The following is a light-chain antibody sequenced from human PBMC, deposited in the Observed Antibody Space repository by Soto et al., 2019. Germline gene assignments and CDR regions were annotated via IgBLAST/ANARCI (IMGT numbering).Light chain of an antibody. CDR2: ETN. CDR1: TGAVTSGHY. J-gene: IGLJ2*01. V-gene: IGLV7-46*01. Sequence: QTVVTQEPSLTVSPGGTVTLTCGSSTGAVTSGHYPYWFQQKPGQVPKTLIYETNNKHSRTPVRFSGSLLGSKAALTLSGAQPDDEADYCCLLCYSGSVVFGGGTKVTVL. CDR3: LLCYSGSVV.